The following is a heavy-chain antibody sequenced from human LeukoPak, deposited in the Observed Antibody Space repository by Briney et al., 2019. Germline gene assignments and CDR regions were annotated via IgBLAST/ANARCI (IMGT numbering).Heavy chain of an antibody. V-gene: IGHV3-53*01. J-gene: IGHJ3*02. CDR2: IYSGGST. CDR3: ARGLSNDAFDI. Sequence: PGGSLRLSCAASGFTVSSNYMSWVRQAPGKGLEWVSVIYSGGSTYYADSVKGRFTISRDNSKNTLYLQMNSLRAEDTAVYYCARGLSNDAFDIWGQGTMVTVSS. CDR1: GFTVSSNY.